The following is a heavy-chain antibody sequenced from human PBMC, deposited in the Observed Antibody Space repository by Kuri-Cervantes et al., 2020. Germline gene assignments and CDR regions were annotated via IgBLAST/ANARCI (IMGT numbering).Heavy chain of an antibody. J-gene: IGHJ1*01. V-gene: IGHV3-23*01. CDR1: GFTFSSYA. D-gene: IGHD3-22*01. Sequence: GGSLRLSCAASGFTFSSYAMSWVRQAPGKGLEWVSAISGSGGSTYYADSVKGRFTISRDNSKNTLYLQMNSLRAEDTAVYYCAKISLYYYDSSGYYFGLYFQHWGQDTLVTVSS. CDR2: ISGSGGST. CDR3: AKISLYYYDSSGYYFGLYFQH.